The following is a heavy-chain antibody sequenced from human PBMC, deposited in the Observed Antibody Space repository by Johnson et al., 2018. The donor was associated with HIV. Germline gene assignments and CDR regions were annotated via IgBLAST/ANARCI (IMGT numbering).Heavy chain of an antibody. CDR1: GFTFSSYA. J-gene: IGHJ3*02. CDR3: ARDGKAVNDAFDI. V-gene: IGHV3-30*14. Sequence: QMQLVESGGGVVQPGRSLRLSCVASGFTFSSYAMHWVRQAPGKGLEWVAVISYDGSNKYYADSVKGRFTISRYNSNNTLYLQMNSLRAEDTAVYYCARDGKAVNDAFDILGQGTMVTVSS. D-gene: IGHD4-23*01. CDR2: ISYDGSNK.